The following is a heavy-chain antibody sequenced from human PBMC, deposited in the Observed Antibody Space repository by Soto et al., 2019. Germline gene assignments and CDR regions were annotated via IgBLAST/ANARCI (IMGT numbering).Heavy chain of an antibody. CDR1: GASISGFY. Sequence: SETLSLTWTVSGASISGFYWSWIRKSAGKGLEWIGRIYATGTTDYNPSLKSRVMMSVDTSKKQFSLKLRSVTAADTAVYYCVRDGTKTLRDWFDPWGQGISVTVSS. D-gene: IGHD1-1*01. CDR3: VRDGTKTLRDWFDP. CDR2: IYATGTT. J-gene: IGHJ5*02. V-gene: IGHV4-4*07.